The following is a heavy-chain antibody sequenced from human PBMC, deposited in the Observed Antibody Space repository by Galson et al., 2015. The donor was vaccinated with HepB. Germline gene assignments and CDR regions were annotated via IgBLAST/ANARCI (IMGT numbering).Heavy chain of an antibody. CDR3: VKGGRGSGSYYPFDY. V-gene: IGHV3-30*18. Sequence: LRLSCAASGFTFSSYGMHWVRQAPGKGLEWVAVISYDGSNKYYADSVKGRFTISRDNSKNTLYLQMNSLRAEDTAVYYCVKGGRGSGSYYPFDYWGQGTLVTVSS. CDR1: GFTFSSYG. D-gene: IGHD1-26*01. J-gene: IGHJ4*02. CDR2: ISYDGSNK.